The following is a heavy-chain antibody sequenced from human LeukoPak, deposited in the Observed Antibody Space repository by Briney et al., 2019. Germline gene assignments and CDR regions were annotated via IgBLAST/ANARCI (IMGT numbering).Heavy chain of an antibody. CDR1: GFTFSSYA. Sequence: GGSLRLSCAASGFTFSSYAMHWVRQAPGKGLEWVAVTSYDGSNKYYADSVKGRFTISRDNSKNTLYLQMNSLRAEDTAVYYCARAALRYYDSSVLYWGQGTLVTVSS. D-gene: IGHD3-22*01. J-gene: IGHJ4*02. V-gene: IGHV3-30*04. CDR3: ARAALRYYDSSVLY. CDR2: TSYDGSNK.